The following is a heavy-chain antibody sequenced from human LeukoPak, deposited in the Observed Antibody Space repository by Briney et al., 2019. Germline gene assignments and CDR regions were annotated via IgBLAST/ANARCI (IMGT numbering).Heavy chain of an antibody. CDR2: IANKAFGGTA. Sequence: PGGSLRLSCTASGFNFGDYAMSWFRQAPEKGLEGVGFIANKAFGGTAEYAASVKGRFTISRDDSRSIAYLQMDNLRTGDTGVYYCTRDEYGVGSNFFDYWGQGTLVTVSS. J-gene: IGHJ4*02. V-gene: IGHV3-49*03. CDR1: GFNFGDYA. CDR3: TRDEYGVGSNFFDY. D-gene: IGHD4-17*01.